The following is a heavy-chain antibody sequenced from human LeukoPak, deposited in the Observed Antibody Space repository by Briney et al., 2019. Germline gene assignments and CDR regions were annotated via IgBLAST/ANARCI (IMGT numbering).Heavy chain of an antibody. J-gene: IGHJ5*02. CDR2: IRNKANSYET. CDR3: TRSGRFGDFESGFDP. CDR1: GFTFSGSA. D-gene: IGHD3-10*01. Sequence: GGSLRLSCAASGFTFSGSAMHWVRQASGKGLEWVGRIRNKANSYETAYAASVKGRFTISRDDSKNSAYLQMNSLRTEDTAVYYCTRSGRFGDFESGFDPWGQGTLVTVSS. V-gene: IGHV3-73*01.